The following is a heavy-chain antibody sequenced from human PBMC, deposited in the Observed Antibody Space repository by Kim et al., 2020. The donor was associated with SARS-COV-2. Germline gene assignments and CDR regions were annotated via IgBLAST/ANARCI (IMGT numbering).Heavy chain of an antibody. J-gene: IGHJ4*02. D-gene: IGHD2-15*01. V-gene: IGHV4-59*01. Sequence: PSLRIRVTISVDTSKNQFSLTLSSVTAADTAVYYCARYCTGASCARGFDYWGQGTLVTVSS. CDR3: ARYCTGASCARGFDY.